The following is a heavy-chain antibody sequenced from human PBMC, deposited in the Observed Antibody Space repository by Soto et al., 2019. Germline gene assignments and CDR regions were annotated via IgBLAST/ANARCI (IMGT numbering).Heavy chain of an antibody. CDR3: ARERYSSSSGEGYYYYYGMDV. V-gene: IGHV1-2*02. J-gene: IGHJ6*02. Sequence: ASVKVSCKASGYTFTGYYMHWVRQAPGQGLEWMGWINPNSGGTNYAQKFQGRVTMTRDTSINTAYMELSRLRSDDTAVYYCARERYSSSSGEGYYYYYGMDVWGQGTTVTVSS. D-gene: IGHD6-6*01. CDR1: GYTFTGYY. CDR2: INPNSGGT.